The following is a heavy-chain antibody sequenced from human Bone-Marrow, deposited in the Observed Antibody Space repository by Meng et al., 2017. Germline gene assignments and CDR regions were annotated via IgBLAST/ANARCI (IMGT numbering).Heavy chain of an antibody. CDR3: ARETLGYCSSTSCYIGPPDY. CDR1: GYTFTSYA. J-gene: IGHJ4*02. Sequence: QVQLVQSGSEVKKPGASVKVSGKASGYTFTSYAMNWVRPAPGQGLEWRGWINTNTGNPTYAQGFTGRFVFSLDTSVSTAYLQIGSLKAEDTAVYYCARETLGYCSSTSCYIGPPDYWGQGTLVTVSS. V-gene: IGHV7-4-1*01. D-gene: IGHD2-2*01. CDR2: INTNTGNP.